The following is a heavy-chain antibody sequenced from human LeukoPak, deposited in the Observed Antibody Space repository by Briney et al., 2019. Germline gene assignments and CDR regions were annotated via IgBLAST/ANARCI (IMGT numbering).Heavy chain of an antibody. CDR3: ASLYCGGDCYSWDDY. D-gene: IGHD2-21*02. J-gene: IGHJ4*02. CDR2: ISSSGSTI. CDR1: GFTFSDYY. Sequence: GGSLRLSCAASGFTFSDYYMSWIRQAPGKGLEWVSYISSSGSTIYYADSVKGRFTISRDNAKNSLYLQMNSLRAEDTAVYYCASLYCGGDCYSWDDYWGQGTLVTVSS. V-gene: IGHV3-11*01.